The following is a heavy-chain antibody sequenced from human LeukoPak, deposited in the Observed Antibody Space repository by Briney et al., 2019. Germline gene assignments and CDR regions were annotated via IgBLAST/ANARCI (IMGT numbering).Heavy chain of an antibody. V-gene: IGHV4-34*01. Sequence: SETLSLTCAVYGGSFSGYYWSWIRQPPGKGLEWIGEINHSGSTNYNPSLKSRVTISVDTSKNQFSLKLSSVTAADTAVYYCAFCGGDCHGLSNFDYWGQGTLVTVSS. D-gene: IGHD2-21*01. CDR2: INHSGST. J-gene: IGHJ4*02. CDR1: GGSFSGYY. CDR3: AFCGGDCHGLSNFDY.